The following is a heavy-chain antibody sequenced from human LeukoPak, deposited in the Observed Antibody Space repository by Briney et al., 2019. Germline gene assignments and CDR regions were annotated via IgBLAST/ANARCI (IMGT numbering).Heavy chain of an antibody. CDR1: GGSISSYY. V-gene: IGHV4-59*01. D-gene: IGHD1-26*01. J-gene: IGHJ4*02. Sequence: PSETLSLTCTVSGGSISSYYWSWIRQPPGKGLEWIGYIYYSGSTNYNPSLKSRVTISVDTSKNQFSLKLSSVTAADTAVYYCAREGRVGATRGVDYWGQGTLVTVSS. CDR2: IYYSGST. CDR3: AREGRVGATRGVDY.